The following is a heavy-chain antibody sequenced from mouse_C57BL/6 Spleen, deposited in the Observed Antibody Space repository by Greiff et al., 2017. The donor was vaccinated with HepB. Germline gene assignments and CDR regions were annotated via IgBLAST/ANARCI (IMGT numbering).Heavy chain of an antibody. D-gene: IGHD3-2*01. CDR2: ISSGGSYT. CDR3: ARQETAYYFDY. CDR1: GFTFSSYG. V-gene: IGHV5-6*02. Sequence: DVKLQESGGDLVKPGGSLKLSCAASGFTFSSYGMSWVRQTPDKRLEWVATISSGGSYTYYPDSVKGRFTIYRDNAKNTLYLQMSSLKSENTAMYYCARQETAYYFDYWGQGTTLTVSS. J-gene: IGHJ2*01.